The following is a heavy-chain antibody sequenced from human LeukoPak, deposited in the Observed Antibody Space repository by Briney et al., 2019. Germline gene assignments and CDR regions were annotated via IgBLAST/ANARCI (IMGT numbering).Heavy chain of an antibody. J-gene: IGHJ3*02. Sequence: PSETLSLTCPVSAGSITSYYWSWIRQPPGNGLGWIGYIYYSERSNYNPSLESRVTISVDTSKNQFSLKLSSVTAADTAVYYCARDHPWGGYAFDIWGQGTMVTVSS. CDR3: ARDHPWGGYAFDI. CDR1: AGSITSYY. V-gene: IGHV4-59*01. D-gene: IGHD3-10*01. CDR2: IYYSERS.